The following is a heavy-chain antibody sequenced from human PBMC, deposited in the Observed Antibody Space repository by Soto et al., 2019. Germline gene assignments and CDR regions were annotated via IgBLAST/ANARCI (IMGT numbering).Heavy chain of an antibody. CDR2: IRYDGSNI. V-gene: IGHV3-30*02. Sequence: GGSLRLSCAASGIIFNGFGMHWVRQAPGKELEWVAVIRYDGSNIYYADSVKGRFTISRDNSKNTLYLQMDSLRAEDTAVYYSANWYYFDFLRGKLYHYYMDFWCKATMVSVS. D-gene: IGHD3-3*01. CDR3: ANWYYFDFLRGKLYHYYMDF. J-gene: IGHJ6*03. CDR1: GIIFNGFG.